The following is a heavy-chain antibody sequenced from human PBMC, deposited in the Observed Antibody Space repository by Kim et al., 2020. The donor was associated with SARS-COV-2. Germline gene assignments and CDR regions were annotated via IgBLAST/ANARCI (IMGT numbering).Heavy chain of an antibody. V-gene: IGHV1-18*01. D-gene: IGHD5-12*01. CDR3: ARDVGRKWPRPGVADY. Sequence: ASVKVSCKASGYTFTSYGISWVRQAPGQGLEWMGWISAYNGNTNYAQKLQGRVTMTTDTSTSTAYMELRSLRSDDTAVYYCARDVGRKWPRPGVADYWGQGTLVTVFS. CDR1: GYTFTSYG. CDR2: ISAYNGNT. J-gene: IGHJ4*02.